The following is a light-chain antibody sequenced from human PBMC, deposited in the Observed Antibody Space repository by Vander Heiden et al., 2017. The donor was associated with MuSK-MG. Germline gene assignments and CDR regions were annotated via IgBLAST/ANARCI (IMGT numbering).Light chain of an antibody. Sequence: EIVMTQSPATLSVSPGERATLSCRASQSVSSNLAWYQQKPGQAPRLLIYGASNRATGIPARFSGSGSGTEFTLTISSLQSEDFAVYYCQQHNNWPITLGEGTRLEIK. V-gene: IGKV3-15*01. CDR3: QQHNNWPIT. CDR1: QSVSSN. CDR2: GAS. J-gene: IGKJ5*01.